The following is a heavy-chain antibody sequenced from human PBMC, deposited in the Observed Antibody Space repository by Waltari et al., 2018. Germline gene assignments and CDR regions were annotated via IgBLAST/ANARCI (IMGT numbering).Heavy chain of an antibody. CDR1: GGSFSGYY. D-gene: IGHD2-2*01. V-gene: IGHV4-34*01. CDR3: ASGEVPAAIDAFDI. Sequence: LQQWGAGLLKPSETLSLTCAVYGGSFSGYYWSWIRQPPGKGLEWIGEINHSGSTNYNPSLKSRVTISVDTSKNQFSLKLSSVTAADTAVYYCASGEVPAAIDAFDIWGQGTMVTVSS. J-gene: IGHJ3*02. CDR2: INHSGST.